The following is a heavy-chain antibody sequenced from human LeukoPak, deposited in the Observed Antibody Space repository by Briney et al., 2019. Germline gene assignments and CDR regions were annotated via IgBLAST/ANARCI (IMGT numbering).Heavy chain of an antibody. CDR1: GGSFSGYY. D-gene: IGHD6-6*01. J-gene: IGHJ5*02. Sequence: SETLSLTCAVYGGSFSGYYWSWIRQPPGKGPEWIGEINHSGSTNYNPSLKSRVTISVDTSKNQFSLKLSSVTAADTAVYYCARGLSIAAGGWFDPWGQGTLVTVSS. V-gene: IGHV4-34*01. CDR2: INHSGST. CDR3: ARGLSIAAGGWFDP.